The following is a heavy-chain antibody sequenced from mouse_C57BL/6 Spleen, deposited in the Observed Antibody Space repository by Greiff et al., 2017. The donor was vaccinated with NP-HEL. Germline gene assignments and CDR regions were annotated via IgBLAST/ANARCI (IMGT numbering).Heavy chain of an antibody. Sequence: QVQLQQPGAELVMPGASVKLSCKASGYTFNSYWMHWVKQRPGQGLEWIGEIDPSDSNTNYNQKFKGKSTLTVDKSSSTAYMQLSSLTSEDSAVYYFARRHHYYAVDSWGQQTSLTIAS. D-gene: IGHD3-1*01. CDR2: IDPSDSNT. CDR3: ARRHHYYAVDS. J-gene: IGHJ4*01. V-gene: IGHV1-69*01. CDR1: GYTFNSYW.